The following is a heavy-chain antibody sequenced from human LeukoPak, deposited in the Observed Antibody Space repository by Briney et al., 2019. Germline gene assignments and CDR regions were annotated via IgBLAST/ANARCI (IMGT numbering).Heavy chain of an antibody. J-gene: IGHJ4*02. CDR2: IYHTGST. Sequence: SETLSLTCTVSGSGYCISGGFYWGWIRQPPGKGLEWIGSIYHTGSTYYNPSLKSRATISVDTSKNQFSLKLKFVTAADTAVYYCAGQFDSSGSYFYWGQGTLVTVSS. V-gene: IGHV4-38-2*02. CDR1: GSGYCISGGFY. CDR3: AGQFDSSGSYFY. D-gene: IGHD3-22*01.